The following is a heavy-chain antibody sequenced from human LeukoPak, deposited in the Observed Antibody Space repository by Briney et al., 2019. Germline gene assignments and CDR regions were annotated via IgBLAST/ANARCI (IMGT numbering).Heavy chain of an antibody. CDR1: GASISTFY. D-gene: IGHD4-17*01. Sequence: SETLSLTCSVSGASISTFYWSWIRQPAGKGLEWIGHISASGTTRYNPSLKSRVIMSLDTSKNQIFLKLSSVTAADTAVYYCARASSDYSQSWFAPWGPGTLVTVSS. V-gene: IGHV4-4*07. CDR3: ARASSDYSQSWFAP. CDR2: ISASGTT. J-gene: IGHJ5*02.